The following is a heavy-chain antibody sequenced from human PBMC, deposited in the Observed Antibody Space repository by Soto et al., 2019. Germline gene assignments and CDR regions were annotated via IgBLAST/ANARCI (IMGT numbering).Heavy chain of an antibody. Sequence: GGSLRLSCAASGFTCSSYAMSWVRQAPGKGLEWVSAISGSGGSTYYADSVKGRFTISRDNSKNTLYLQMNSLRAEDTAVYYCAKVLRGGFLEWLFFDYWGQGTLVTVSS. CDR3: AKVLRGGFLEWLFFDY. D-gene: IGHD3-3*01. V-gene: IGHV3-23*01. CDR2: ISGSGGST. CDR1: GFTCSSYA. J-gene: IGHJ4*02.